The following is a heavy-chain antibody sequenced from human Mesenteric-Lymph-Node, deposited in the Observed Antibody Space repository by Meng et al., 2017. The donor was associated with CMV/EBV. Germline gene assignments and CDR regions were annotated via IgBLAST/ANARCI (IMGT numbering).Heavy chain of an antibody. D-gene: IGHD2-2*01. Sequence: GYSFTNYAIPWVRQAPGQRLEWMGWINAGNDNTKYSQNFQGRVTITRDPSASTAYMELNSLRSEDTAVYYCAKGFCSSTSCYNWFDPWGQGTLVTVSS. J-gene: IGHJ5*02. V-gene: IGHV1-3*01. CDR2: INAGNDNT. CDR3: AKGFCSSTSCYNWFDP. CDR1: GYSFTNYA.